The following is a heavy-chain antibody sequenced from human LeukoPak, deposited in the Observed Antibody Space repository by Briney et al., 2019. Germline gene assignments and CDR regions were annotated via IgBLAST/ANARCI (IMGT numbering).Heavy chain of an antibody. Sequence: GASVTVSFTASGYTFTSYGTSWVRQAPGQGLEWMGWISAYNGNTNYAQKLQGRVTMTTDTSTSTAYMELRSLRSDDTAVYYCARGGVSKYQLWFDPWGQGTLVTVSS. D-gene: IGHD2-2*01. CDR3: ARGGVSKYQLWFDP. CDR1: GYTFTSYG. CDR2: ISAYNGNT. J-gene: IGHJ5*02. V-gene: IGHV1-18*01.